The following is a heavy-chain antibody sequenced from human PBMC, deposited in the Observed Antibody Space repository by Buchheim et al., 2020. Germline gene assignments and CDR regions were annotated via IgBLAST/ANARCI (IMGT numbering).Heavy chain of an antibody. D-gene: IGHD2-15*01. CDR2: INHSGST. V-gene: IGHV4-34*01. Sequence: QVQLQQWGAGLLKPSETLSLTCAVYGGSFSGYYWSWIRQPPGKGLEWIGEINHSGSTNYNPSLKRRVTISVDPSKNQFSLKLSSVTAADTAVYYCARGLSGVVVVAATSNWFDPWGQGTL. CDR1: GGSFSGYY. J-gene: IGHJ5*02. CDR3: ARGLSGVVVVAATSNWFDP.